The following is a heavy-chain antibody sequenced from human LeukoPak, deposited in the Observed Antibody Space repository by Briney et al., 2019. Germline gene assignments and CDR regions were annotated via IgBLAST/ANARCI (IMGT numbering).Heavy chain of an antibody. CDR3: ARVLAYYYDSRGHDY. Sequence: GGSLRLSCVASGFTFSSYTMNWVRQAPGKGLEWVSYISSSSSSMYYADSVKGRFTISRDNAKNSLYLQMNSLRDEDTAMYYCARVLAYYYDSRGHDYWGQGTLVTVSS. CDR2: ISSSSSSM. CDR1: GFTFSSYT. J-gene: IGHJ4*02. D-gene: IGHD3-22*01. V-gene: IGHV3-48*02.